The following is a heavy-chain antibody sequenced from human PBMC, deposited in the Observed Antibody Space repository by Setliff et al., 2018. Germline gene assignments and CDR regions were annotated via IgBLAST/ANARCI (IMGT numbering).Heavy chain of an antibody. CDR3: FGAGTCSY. CDR1: GFTFSNCW. D-gene: IGHD3-10*01. Sequence: PGGSLRLSCAASGFTFSNCWVSWVRQAPGKGLEWVASISPESSEKYYADSVKGRFTISRDNAKNSLSLQMNNLRTEDTAVYYCFGAGTCSYWGQGTLVTVSS. J-gene: IGHJ4*02. V-gene: IGHV3-7*01. CDR2: ISPESSEK.